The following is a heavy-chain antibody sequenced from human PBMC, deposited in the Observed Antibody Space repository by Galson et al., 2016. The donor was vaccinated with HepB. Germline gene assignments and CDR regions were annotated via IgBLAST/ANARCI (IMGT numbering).Heavy chain of an antibody. V-gene: IGHV1-46*01. CDR3: ARDSGSGWPEWYFDL. CDR1: GYTFTNNF. CDR2: INPSSGSA. J-gene: IGHJ2*01. D-gene: IGHD6-19*01. Sequence: SVKVSCKASGYTFTNNFVHWVRQVPGQKFEWMGIINPSSGSATYAHSFQGRVNMTVDTSTVTVSMHLTSLKSDDTAVYYCARDSGSGWPEWYFDLWGRGTLVTVSS.